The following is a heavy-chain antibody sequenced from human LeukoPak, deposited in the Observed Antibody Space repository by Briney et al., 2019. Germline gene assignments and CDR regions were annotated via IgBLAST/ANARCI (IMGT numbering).Heavy chain of an antibody. Sequence: ASVKVSCKASGYTFTSYYMHWVRQAHGQGLEWMGIINPSGGSTSYAQKFQVRVTMTRDTSTSTVYMELSSLRAEDTAVYYCARDNSGVPAAIYYFDYWGRGTLVTVSS. V-gene: IGHV1-46*01. CDR3: ARDNSGVPAAIYYFDY. CDR2: INPSGGST. CDR1: GYTFTSYY. D-gene: IGHD2-2*01. J-gene: IGHJ4*02.